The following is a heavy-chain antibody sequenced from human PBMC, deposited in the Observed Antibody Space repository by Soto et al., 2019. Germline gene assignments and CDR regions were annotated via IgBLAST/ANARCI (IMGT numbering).Heavy chain of an antibody. CDR3: VRARSPGIAVAWFDP. CDR2: INHIGST. J-gene: IGHJ5*02. Sequence: SETLSLTCGVYGGSLSNYHWSWIRQPPGKGLEWIGEINHIGSTNYRPSLKSRFTLSVDTSMSQFSLYLNSVTAADTAVYYCVRARSPGIAVAWFDPWGQGTLVTVS. D-gene: IGHD6-19*01. V-gene: IGHV4-34*01. CDR1: GGSLSNYH.